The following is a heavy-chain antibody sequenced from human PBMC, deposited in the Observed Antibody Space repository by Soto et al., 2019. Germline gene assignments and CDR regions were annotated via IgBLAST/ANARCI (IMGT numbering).Heavy chain of an antibody. V-gene: IGHV1-58*01. Sequence: GASVKVSCKASGFTFTSSAVQWVRQARGQRLEWIGWIVVGSGNTNYAQKFQERVTITRDMSTSTAYMELSSLRSEDTAVYYCAADSAAYYYGSGSYGYYYYGMDVWGQGTTVTVSS. CDR2: IVVGSGNT. D-gene: IGHD3-10*01. CDR1: GFTFTSSA. CDR3: AADSAAYYYGSGSYGYYYYGMDV. J-gene: IGHJ6*02.